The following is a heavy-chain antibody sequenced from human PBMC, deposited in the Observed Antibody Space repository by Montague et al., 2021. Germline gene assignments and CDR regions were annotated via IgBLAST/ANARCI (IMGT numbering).Heavy chain of an antibody. J-gene: IGHJ5*02. CDR3: TKDQDDYGDYVDWVDT. D-gene: IGHD4-17*01. CDR2: ITSGGST. V-gene: IGHV3-23*01. CDR1: GFPFSSYA. Sequence: SLRLSCAASGFPFSSYAMSWVRQAPGKGLKWVSSITSGGSTYYADSVTGRFTISRDNSKNTLYLQMNSLRAADTAVYYCTKDQDDYGDYVDWVDTWGQGTLVTGSS.